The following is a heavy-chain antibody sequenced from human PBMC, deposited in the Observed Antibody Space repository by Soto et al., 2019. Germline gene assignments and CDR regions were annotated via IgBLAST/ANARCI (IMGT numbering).Heavy chain of an antibody. V-gene: IGHV3-33*01. CDR1: GFTFSSYG. Sequence: GGSLRLSCAASGFTFSSYGMHWVRQAPGKGLEWVAVIWYDGSNKYYADSVKGRFTISRDNSKNTLYLQMNSLRAEDTAVYYCARELRTAAGVVVVPIFDYWGQGTLVTVSS. D-gene: IGHD2-2*01. J-gene: IGHJ4*02. CDR3: ARELRTAAGVVVVPIFDY. CDR2: IWYDGSNK.